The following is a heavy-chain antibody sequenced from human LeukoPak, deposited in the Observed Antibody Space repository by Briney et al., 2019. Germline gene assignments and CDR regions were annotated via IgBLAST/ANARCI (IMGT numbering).Heavy chain of an antibody. J-gene: IGHJ4*02. CDR2: ISYDGSNK. CDR1: GFTFSSYA. Sequence: GGSLRLSCAASGFTFSSYAMHWVRQAPGKGLEWVAVISYDGSNKYYADSVKGRSTISRDNSKNTLYLQMNSLRAEDTAVYYCARTYYYDSSGSYWGQGTLVTVSS. CDR3: ARTYYYDSSGSY. V-gene: IGHV3-30*04. D-gene: IGHD3-22*01.